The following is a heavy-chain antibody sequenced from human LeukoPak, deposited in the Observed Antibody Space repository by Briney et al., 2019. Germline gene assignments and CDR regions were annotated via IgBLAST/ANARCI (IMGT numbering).Heavy chain of an antibody. D-gene: IGHD3-10*01. CDR1: GFSFFSYR. CDR2: MRFDGSID. V-gene: IGHV3-30*02. J-gene: IGHJ4*02. CDR3: AKDHYGTGTYFDF. Sequence: GGSLRLSCAASGFSFFSYRMHWVRQAPGKGLEWVSFMRFDGSIDYYGDSVKGRFTISRDNSKSTLSLQMNNLRAEDTAVYYCAKDHYGTGTYFDFWGQGTLVTVSS.